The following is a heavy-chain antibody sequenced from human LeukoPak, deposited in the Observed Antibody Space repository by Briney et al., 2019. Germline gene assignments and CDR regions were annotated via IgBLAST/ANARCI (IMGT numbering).Heavy chain of an antibody. CDR1: GGSFSGYY. V-gene: IGHV4-34*01. CDR3: ARKYYYYYYMDV. J-gene: IGHJ6*03. CDR2: IYYSGST. Sequence: SETLSLTCAVYGGSFSGYYWDWIRQPPGKGLEWIGSIYYSGSTYYNPSLKSRVTISVDTSNNQFSLKLSSVTAADTAVYFCARKYYYYYYMDVWGKGTTVTVSS.